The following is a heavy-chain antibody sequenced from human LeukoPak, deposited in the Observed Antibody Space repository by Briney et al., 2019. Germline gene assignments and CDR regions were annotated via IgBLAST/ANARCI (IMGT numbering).Heavy chain of an antibody. Sequence: SETLSLTCTVSGYSISTGYYWDWIRQPPGKGLEWIGTFYHGGSTYYNPSLKSRVTISVDTSKNQFSLKLSSVTAADTAVYYCAREPSHPARYFDYWGQGTLVTVSS. CDR2: FYHGGST. D-gene: IGHD3-9*01. V-gene: IGHV4-38-2*02. J-gene: IGHJ4*02. CDR3: AREPSHPARYFDY. CDR1: GYSISTGYY.